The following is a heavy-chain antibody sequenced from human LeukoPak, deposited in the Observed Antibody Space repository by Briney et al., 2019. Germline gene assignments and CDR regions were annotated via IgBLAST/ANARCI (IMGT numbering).Heavy chain of an antibody. CDR2: ISAYNGNT. Sequence: ASVKVSCKASGYTFTSYGISWVRQAPGQGLEWMGWISAYNGNTNYAQKLQGRVTMTTDTSTSTAYMEVRSLRSDDTAVYYCARVATGYYGSGSYSGFDYWGQGTLVTVSS. J-gene: IGHJ4*02. CDR3: ARVATGYYGSGSYSGFDY. CDR1: GYTFTSYG. D-gene: IGHD3-10*01. V-gene: IGHV1-18*01.